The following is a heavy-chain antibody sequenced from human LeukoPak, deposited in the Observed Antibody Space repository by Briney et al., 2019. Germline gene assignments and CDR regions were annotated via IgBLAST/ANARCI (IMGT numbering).Heavy chain of an antibody. J-gene: IGHJ4*02. CDR1: GGPFSSYA. CDR3: VRGPPLGEGPTWFDY. CDR2: IIPIFGTT. D-gene: IGHD3-3*01. Sequence: ASVKVSCKASGGPFSSYAFSWVRRAPGQGLEWMGGIIPIFGTTNYAEKFQGRVTIITDESTGTAYMELNSLRSDDTAVYYCVRGPPLGEGPTWFDYWGQGTLVTVSS. V-gene: IGHV1-69*05.